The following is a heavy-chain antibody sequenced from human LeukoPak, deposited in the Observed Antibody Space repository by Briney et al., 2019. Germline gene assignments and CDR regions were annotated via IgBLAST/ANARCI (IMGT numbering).Heavy chain of an antibody. CDR1: GYSISSAYY. CDR2: NYHSGSN. V-gene: IGHV4-38-2*01. CDR3: INYDFWSGYFL. J-gene: IGHJ4*02. Sequence: SETLSLTCAVSGYSISSAYYWGWIRQPPGKGLELIASNYHSGSNYYHPSLKSRVTISVDTSKNQFSLKLSSVTAADTAVYYCINYDFWSGYFLWGQGTLVTVSS. D-gene: IGHD3-3*01.